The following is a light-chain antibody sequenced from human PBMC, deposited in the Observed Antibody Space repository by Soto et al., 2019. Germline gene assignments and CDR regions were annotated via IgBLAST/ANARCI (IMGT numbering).Light chain of an antibody. V-gene: IGKV2-24*01. J-gene: IGKJ2*01. CDR1: QSLLHSDGSTY. CDR2: KVS. Sequence: DIVLTQTPLSSPVTLGQPASISCRSSQSLLHSDGSTYLSWLQQRPGLPPRLLIYKVSNRFSGVQDRLSGSGAGTDFALNISRLEAEDVGVYYCMQAAHYHPYTVSQATKLVL. CDR3: MQAAHYHPYT.